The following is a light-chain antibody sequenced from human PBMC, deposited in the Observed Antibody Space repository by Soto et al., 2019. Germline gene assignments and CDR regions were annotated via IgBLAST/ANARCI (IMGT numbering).Light chain of an antibody. J-gene: IGKJ4*01. CDR3: QQSYGTPLT. Sequence: DMEMTQSPSSLSASVGDRVTITCRASQSISNYLNWYQHKPGKVPKLLIYAASRLQSGVPTRFRGSGSGTDFTLTINSLQPEDFATYYCQQSYGTPLTFGGGTKIEIK. V-gene: IGKV1-39*01. CDR1: QSISNY. CDR2: AAS.